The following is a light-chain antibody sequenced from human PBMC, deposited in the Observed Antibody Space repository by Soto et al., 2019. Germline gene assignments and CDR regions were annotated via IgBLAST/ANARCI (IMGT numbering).Light chain of an antibody. CDR2: GAS. Sequence: EIVLTQSPGTLSLSPGERATLSCRASQSVSSIYLAWYQQKPGQAPRLLIYGASSRATGIPDRFSGSGSGTHFTLTISRLEPEDFAVYYCQQFGTSPPSTFGQGTRLEI. CDR3: QQFGTSPPST. J-gene: IGKJ5*01. V-gene: IGKV3-20*01. CDR1: QSVSSIY.